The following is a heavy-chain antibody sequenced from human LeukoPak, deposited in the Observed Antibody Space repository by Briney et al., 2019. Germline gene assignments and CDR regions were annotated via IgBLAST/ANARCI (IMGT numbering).Heavy chain of an antibody. CDR1: GFTFRSYS. CDR2: ISSSCTTI. V-gene: IGHV3-48*02. J-gene: IGHJ4*02. D-gene: IGHD2-2*01. Sequence: GGSLRLSCAASGFTFRSYSMNWVRQAPGEGREWVSSISSSCTTIYSAYSVNGRFTISRDNAKNSLYLQMNSLRDDDTAVYYCARDTKFAGPTELDYWGQGTLVTVSS. CDR3: ARDTKFAGPTELDY.